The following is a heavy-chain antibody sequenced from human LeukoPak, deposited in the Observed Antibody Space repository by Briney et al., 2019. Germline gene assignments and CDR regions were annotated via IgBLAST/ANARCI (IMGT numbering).Heavy chain of an antibody. Sequence: GESRKIFCKGSAYRFTDYWIGWGGQMPGKSLEWMGIIYPGDSDIRYSPSFQGQVTISADKSIRTAYLQWSSLKASDTAMYYCARRVVTAFNWFDPWGQGTLVTVSS. CDR1: AYRFTDYW. J-gene: IGHJ5*02. V-gene: IGHV5-51*01. CDR3: ARRVVTAFNWFDP. CDR2: IYPGDSDI. D-gene: IGHD2-21*02.